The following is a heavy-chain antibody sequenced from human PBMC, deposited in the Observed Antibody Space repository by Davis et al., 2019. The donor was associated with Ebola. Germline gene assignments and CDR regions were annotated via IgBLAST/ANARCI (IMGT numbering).Heavy chain of an antibody. Sequence: GESLKISCAASGFTFSSYWMSWVRQAPGKGLEWVAVIWYDGSNKYYADSVKGRFTISRDNSKNTLYLQMNSLRAEDTAVYYCATEIGAHYYYGMDVWGQGTTVTVSS. CDR3: ATEIGAHYYYGMDV. D-gene: IGHD4/OR15-4a*01. CDR2: IWYDGSNK. J-gene: IGHJ6*02. V-gene: IGHV3-33*08. CDR1: GFTFSSYW.